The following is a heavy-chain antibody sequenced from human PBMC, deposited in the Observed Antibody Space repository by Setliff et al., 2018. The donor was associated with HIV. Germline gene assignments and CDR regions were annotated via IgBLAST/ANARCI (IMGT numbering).Heavy chain of an antibody. CDR1: GYTFTGHY. CDR2: IIPNSGGT. V-gene: IGHV1-2*06. D-gene: IGHD2-8*01. Sequence: ASVKVSCKASGYTFTGHYMHWVRQAPGQGLEWMGRIIPNSGGTNYAQKFQGRVTMTRDTSISTAYMELSRLRSDDTAVYYCASKVYCTNGVCLDAFDIWGQGTMVTVSS. CDR3: ASKVYCTNGVCLDAFDI. J-gene: IGHJ3*02.